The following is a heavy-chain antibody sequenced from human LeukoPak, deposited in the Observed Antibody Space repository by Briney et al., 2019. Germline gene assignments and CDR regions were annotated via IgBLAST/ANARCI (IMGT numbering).Heavy chain of an antibody. CDR2: ISGSGGST. V-gene: IGHV3-23*01. J-gene: IGHJ4*02. D-gene: IGHD3-22*01. CDR3: AKDTSYYYDSSGYSDY. Sequence: GGSLRLSCAASGFTFSSYAMSWVRQAPGRGLEWVSAISGSGGSTYYADSVKGRFTISRDNSKNTLYLQMNSLRAEDTAVYYCAKDTSYYYDSSGYSDYWGQGTLVTVSS. CDR1: GFTFSSYA.